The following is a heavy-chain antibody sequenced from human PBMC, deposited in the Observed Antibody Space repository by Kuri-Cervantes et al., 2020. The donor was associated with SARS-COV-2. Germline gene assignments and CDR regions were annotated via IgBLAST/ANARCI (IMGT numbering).Heavy chain of an antibody. CDR1: GGSFSGYQ. J-gene: IGHJ4*02. D-gene: IGHD6-13*01. CDR2: INDSGAT. CDR3: ASWDSSSWETRHY. V-gene: IGHV4-34*01. Sequence: GSLRLSCAVYGGSFSGYQWSWIRQTPGMGLEWIGQINDSGATKYNPSLKSRVIVSMDKSKNQFSLKLSSVTAADTAVYYCASWDSSSWETRHYWGQGTLVTVSS.